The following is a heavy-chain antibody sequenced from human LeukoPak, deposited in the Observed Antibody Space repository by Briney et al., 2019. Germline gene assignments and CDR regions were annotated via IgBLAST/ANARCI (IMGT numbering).Heavy chain of an antibody. Sequence: PSQTLSLTCTVSGGSINSGDFYWTWLRQPAGKGLEWIGRIYINGNTNYNPSLKSRVTISLDVSKSQFSLRLNSVTAADTAVYHCARGETGRDYGDYTLGDRFDIWGQGTMVTVS. CDR2: IYINGNT. CDR1: GGSINSGDFY. V-gene: IGHV4-61*02. J-gene: IGHJ3*02. D-gene: IGHD4-17*01. CDR3: ARGETGRDYGDYTLGDRFDI.